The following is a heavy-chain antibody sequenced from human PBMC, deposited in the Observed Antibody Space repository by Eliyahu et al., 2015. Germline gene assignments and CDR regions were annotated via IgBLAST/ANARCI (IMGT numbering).Heavy chain of an antibody. J-gene: IGHJ6*02. CDR3: ARRSDIDPYYYYGMDV. CDR2: ISSSGSTI. V-gene: IGHV3-48*03. Sequence: EVQLVESGGGLVQPGGSLRLSCAASGFPFSXYEMNWVRQAPGKGLEWVSYISSSGSTIYYADSVKGRFTISRDNAKNSLYLQMNSLRAEDTAVYYCARRSDIDPYYYYGMDVWGQGTTVTVSS. CDR1: GFPFSXYE. D-gene: IGHD2-15*01.